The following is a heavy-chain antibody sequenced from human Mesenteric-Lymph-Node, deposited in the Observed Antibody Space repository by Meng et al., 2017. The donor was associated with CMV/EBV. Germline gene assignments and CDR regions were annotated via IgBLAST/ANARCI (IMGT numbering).Heavy chain of an antibody. V-gene: IGHV1-18*01. CDR3: AIGSSFAGGGYGMDV. J-gene: IGHJ6*02. CDR2: ISAYNGNT. Sequence: ASVKVSCKASGYTFTSYGISWVRQAPGQGLEWMGWISAYNGNTNYAQKLQGRVTMTTDTSTSTAYMELRSLRSDDTAVYYCAIGSSFAGGGYGMDVWGQGTTVTVSS. D-gene: IGHD3-16*01. CDR1: GYTFTSYG.